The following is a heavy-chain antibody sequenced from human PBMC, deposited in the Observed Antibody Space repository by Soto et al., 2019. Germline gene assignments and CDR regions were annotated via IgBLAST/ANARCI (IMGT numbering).Heavy chain of an antibody. CDR2: IRNRAFGATA. D-gene: IGHD1-7*01. CDR1: GSPFNNAW. Sequence: PGGSLRLSCAASGSPFNNAWINWVRQGPGKGLEWVGFIRNRAFGATAEYAASVRDRFSVSRDDSKSIAYLQMNNLKTEDTAVYYCAKAGTTSYDYYMDVWGKGTTVTVSS. V-gene: IGHV3-49*04. J-gene: IGHJ6*03. CDR3: AKAGTTSYDYYMDV.